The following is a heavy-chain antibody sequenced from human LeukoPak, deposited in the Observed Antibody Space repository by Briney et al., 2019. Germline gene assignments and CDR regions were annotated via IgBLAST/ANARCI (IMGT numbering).Heavy chain of an antibody. D-gene: IGHD2-15*01. CDR3: ARKNYCSGGSCYSRGWFDP. CDR1: GYTFTMYD. V-gene: IGHV1-8*01. CDR2: MNLNSGNT. Sequence: ASVKVSCKASGYTFTMYDINWVRQATGQGLEWMGYMNLNSGNTGYAQKFQGRVTMTRDTSISTAYMELSSLRSEDTAMYYCARKNYCSGGSCYSRGWFDPWGQGTLVTVSS. J-gene: IGHJ5*02.